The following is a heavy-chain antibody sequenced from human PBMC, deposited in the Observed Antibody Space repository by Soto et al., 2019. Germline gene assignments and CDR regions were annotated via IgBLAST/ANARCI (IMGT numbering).Heavy chain of an antibody. CDR2: ISGSGGST. Sequence: GGSLRLSCAASGFTFSSYAMSWVRQAPGKGLEWVSAISGSGGSTYYADSVKGRFTISRDNSKNTLYLQMNSLRAEDTAVYYCAKPDFYYGSGSYYTDFDDWGQGTLVTVSS. J-gene: IGHJ4*02. CDR1: GFTFSSYA. V-gene: IGHV3-23*01. D-gene: IGHD3-10*01. CDR3: AKPDFYYGSGSYYTDFDD.